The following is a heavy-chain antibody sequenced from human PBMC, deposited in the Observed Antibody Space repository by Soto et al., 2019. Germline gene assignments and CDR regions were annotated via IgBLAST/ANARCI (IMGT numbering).Heavy chain of an antibody. D-gene: IGHD1-1*01. J-gene: IGHJ6*02. CDR3: ARSEAVLLHQNYYYYYGMDF. V-gene: IGHV1-2*04. Sequence: ASVMVSCKASGYTFTSYYVHWVRQAPGQGLEWMGWINPNTGGTNYAQKFQGWVTMTRDTSISTAYMELSRLRSDDTAMYYCARSEAVLLHQNYYYYYGMDFCTQGTTVTVSS. CDR2: INPNTGGT. CDR1: GYTFTSYY.